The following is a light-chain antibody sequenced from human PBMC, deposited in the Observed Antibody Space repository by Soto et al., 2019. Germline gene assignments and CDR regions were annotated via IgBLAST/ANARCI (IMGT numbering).Light chain of an antibody. Sequence: QSALTQPASVSGSPGQSITISCTGTTSDVGTYNYVSWYEQHPGKALKLMIYDVSNRPSGVSNRFSGSKSGNTASLTISGLQAEDEADYYCSSYTSSSTRVFGTGTKVTVL. CDR2: DVS. J-gene: IGLJ1*01. V-gene: IGLV2-14*01. CDR1: TSDVGTYNY. CDR3: SSYTSSSTRV.